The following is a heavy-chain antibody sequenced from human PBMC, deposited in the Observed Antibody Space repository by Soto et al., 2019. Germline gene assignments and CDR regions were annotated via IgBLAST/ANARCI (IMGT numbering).Heavy chain of an antibody. CDR2: VHPGDSDI. V-gene: IGHV5-51*01. Sequence: GESLKISCKASGYDFADYWIAWVRQMPGKGLEWMGIVHPGDSDIRYSPSFQGQVTISADRSIATAYLQWSNLKASDSAMYYCARRLYYYYKIGHYVGCFDPWGQGTLGTGSS. CDR1: GYDFADYW. CDR3: ARRLYYYYKIGHYVGCFDP. D-gene: IGHD3-22*01. J-gene: IGHJ5*02.